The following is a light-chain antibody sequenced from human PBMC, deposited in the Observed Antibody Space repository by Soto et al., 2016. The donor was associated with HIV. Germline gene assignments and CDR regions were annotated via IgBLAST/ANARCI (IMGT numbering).Light chain of an antibody. CDR3: QQYNTVPWT. CDR2: KTS. Sequence: DIQMTQFPSTLSASIGDRVTITCRASQSVSVWLAWYQQKPGKGPNLLIFKTSTLGIGVPSRFSGSGSGTDFTLTLSSVQPDDVGTYYCQQYNTVPWTFGQGTKLEMK. V-gene: IGKV1-5*03. CDR1: QSVSVW. J-gene: IGKJ1*01.